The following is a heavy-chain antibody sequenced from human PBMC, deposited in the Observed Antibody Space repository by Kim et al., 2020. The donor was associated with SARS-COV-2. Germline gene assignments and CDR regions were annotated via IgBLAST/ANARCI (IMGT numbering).Heavy chain of an antibody. CDR1: GFTLDDHG. Sequence: GGCLRLSCAASGFTLDDHGMSWVRQPPGKGLEWVSGINWNGGSTVYIDSVKGRFTISRDNANNSLYLQMDGLRAEDTALYYFARVGHLGDYFDYWGQGTLLTVSS. CDR3: ARVGHLGDYFDY. V-gene: IGHV3-20*04. J-gene: IGHJ4*02. CDR2: INWNGGST. D-gene: IGHD3-16*01.